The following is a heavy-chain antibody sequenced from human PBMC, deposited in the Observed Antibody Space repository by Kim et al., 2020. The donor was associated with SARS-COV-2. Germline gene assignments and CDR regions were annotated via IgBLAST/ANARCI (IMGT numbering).Heavy chain of an antibody. J-gene: IGHJ5*02. CDR2: K. CDR3: AHRHPIFGFDP. D-gene: IGHD3-3*01. Sequence: KRSSPSLKSRLTITKDTSKNQVVLTMTNMDPVDTATYYCAHRHPIFGFDPWGQGTLVTVSS. V-gene: IGHV2-5*01.